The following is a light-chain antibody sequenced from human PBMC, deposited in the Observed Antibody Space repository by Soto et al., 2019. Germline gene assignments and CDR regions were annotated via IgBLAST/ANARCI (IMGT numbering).Light chain of an antibody. CDR2: GAS. CDR1: QSVGTR. J-gene: IGKJ5*01. Sequence: EILLTQSPDTLSLSPGERATLSCGAAQSVGTRLAWYQHKTGQAPRLLISGASSRATGIPDRFTGSGSETSFTLTISRLEPEDFALYYCQHYQSGHPIAFGQGTRLEI. CDR3: QHYQSGHPIA. V-gene: IGKV3-20*01.